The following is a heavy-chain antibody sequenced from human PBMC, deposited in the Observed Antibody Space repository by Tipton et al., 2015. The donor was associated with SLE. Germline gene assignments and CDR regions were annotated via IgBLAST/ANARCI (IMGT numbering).Heavy chain of an antibody. J-gene: IGHJ6*03. D-gene: IGHD5-18*01. Sequence: TLSLTCVVYGGSFSDYYWSWIRQPPGKGLEWIGEINHRGNTNYNPSLKSRVTISVDTSENQFSMKLNSVTAADTAVYYCARGFRHGYSYGGITNYYMDVWGKGTTVTVSS. CDR1: GGSFSDYY. V-gene: IGHV4-34*01. CDR2: INHRGNT. CDR3: ARGFRHGYSYGGITNYYMDV.